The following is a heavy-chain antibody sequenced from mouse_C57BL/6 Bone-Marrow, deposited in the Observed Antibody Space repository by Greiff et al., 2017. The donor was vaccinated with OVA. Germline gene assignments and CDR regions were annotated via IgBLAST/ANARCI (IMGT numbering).Heavy chain of an antibody. Sequence: QVQLQQPGAELVMPGASVKLSCKASGCTFTSYWMHWVKQRPGQGLEWIGEIDPSDSYTNYNQKFKGKSTLTVDKSSSTAYMQLSSLTSEDSAVYYCARARFITTVVPFDYWGQGTTLTVSS. CDR2: IDPSDSYT. V-gene: IGHV1-69*01. J-gene: IGHJ2*01. D-gene: IGHD1-1*01. CDR3: ARARFITTVVPFDY. CDR1: GCTFTSYW.